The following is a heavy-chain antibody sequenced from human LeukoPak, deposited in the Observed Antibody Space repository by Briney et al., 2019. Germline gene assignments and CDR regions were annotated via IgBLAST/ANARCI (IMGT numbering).Heavy chain of an antibody. CDR3: ARYYYGSGSYYNGHAGAFDI. CDR2: IHYSGST. J-gene: IGHJ3*02. D-gene: IGHD3-10*01. Sequence: PSETLSLTCTVSGGSISSYYWSWIRQPPGKGLEWIGYIHYSGSTNYNPSLKSRVTISVDTSKNQFSLKLSSVTAADTAVYYCARYYYGSGSYYNGHAGAFDIWGQGTMVTVSS. V-gene: IGHV4-59*01. CDR1: GGSISSYY.